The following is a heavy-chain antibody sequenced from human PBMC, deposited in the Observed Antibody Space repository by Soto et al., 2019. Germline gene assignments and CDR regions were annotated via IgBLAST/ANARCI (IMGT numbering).Heavy chain of an antibody. CDR3: ARDIGGHDRAYYYYGMDV. CDR2: ISSSNSHT. Sequence: QVQLVESGGDLVKPGGSLRLSCAASGFTFSDYYMNWIRQAPGKGLEWVSYISSSNSHTSYADSVKGRFTISRDNAKNALSLQMNSLRADDTAVYYCARDIGGHDRAYYYYGMDVWGQGTTVTVSS. D-gene: IGHD5-12*01. CDR1: GFTFSDYY. J-gene: IGHJ6*02. V-gene: IGHV3-11*06.